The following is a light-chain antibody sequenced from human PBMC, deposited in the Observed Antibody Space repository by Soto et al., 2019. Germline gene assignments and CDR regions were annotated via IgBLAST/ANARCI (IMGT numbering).Light chain of an antibody. Sequence: DIQMTQSPSTLSASQGDRVTITWRASQSISSWLAWYQQKPGKAPKLLIYDASSLQSGVPSRFSGSGSGTDFALTISSLQPEDFATYYCQQANSFPWTFGQGTKVDI. V-gene: IGKV1-12*01. CDR2: DAS. CDR3: QQANSFPWT. J-gene: IGKJ1*01. CDR1: QSISSW.